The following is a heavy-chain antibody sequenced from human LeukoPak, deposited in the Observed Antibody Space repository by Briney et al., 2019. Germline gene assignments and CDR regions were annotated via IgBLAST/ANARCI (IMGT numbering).Heavy chain of an antibody. J-gene: IGHJ4*02. CDR3: ASQLELRCFDY. Sequence: GGSLRLSCAASGFTFSSYAMHWVRQAPGKGLEWVAVISYDGSNKYYADSVKGRFTISRDNSKNTLYLQMNSLRAEDTAVYYCASQLELRCFDYWGQGTLVTVSS. V-gene: IGHV3-30-3*01. CDR1: GFTFSSYA. CDR2: ISYDGSNK. D-gene: IGHD1-7*01.